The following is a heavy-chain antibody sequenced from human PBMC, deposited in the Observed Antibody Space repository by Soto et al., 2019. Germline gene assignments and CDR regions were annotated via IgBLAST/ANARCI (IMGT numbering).Heavy chain of an antibody. CDR3: ARHSGGSGDNP. D-gene: IGHD3-10*01. J-gene: IGHJ5*02. CDR1: GYTFSTYD. CDR2: IRVYNGNT. V-gene: IGHV1-18*01. Sequence: GASVKVSCKASGYTFSTYDISWVRQAPGQGLEWMGWIRVYNGNTDYAQILQGRVTMTTDTSTSTAYMELRSLTSDDTAVYYCARHSGGSGDNPWGQGTLFTVSS.